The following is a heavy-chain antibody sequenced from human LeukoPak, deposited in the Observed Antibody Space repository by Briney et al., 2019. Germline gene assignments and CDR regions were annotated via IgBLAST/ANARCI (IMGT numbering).Heavy chain of an antibody. D-gene: IGHD6-13*01. CDR1: GDSISSSSYF. V-gene: IGHV4-39*07. CDR3: ARERSSSWFDY. J-gene: IGHJ5*01. CDR2: IYHSGST. Sequence: PSETLSLTCTVSGDSISSSSYFWGWIRQPPGKGLEWIGSIYHSGSTYYNPSLKSRVTISVDTSKNQFSLKLSSVTAADTAVYYCARERSSSWFDYWGQGTLVTVSS.